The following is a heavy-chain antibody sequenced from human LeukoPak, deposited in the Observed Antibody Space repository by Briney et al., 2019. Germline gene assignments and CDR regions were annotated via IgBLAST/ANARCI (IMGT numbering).Heavy chain of an antibody. J-gene: IGHJ4*02. V-gene: IGHV6-1*01. CDR1: GDSVSSNSAA. CDR3: ARATMVRGVNFDY. CDR2: TYYRSKWYN. D-gene: IGHD3-10*01. Sequence: SQTLSLTCAISGDSVSSNSAAWNWIRQSPSRGLEWLGRTYYRSKWYNDYAVSVKSRITINPDTSKNQFSLKLSSVTAADTAVYYCARATMVRGVNFDYWGQGTLVTVSS.